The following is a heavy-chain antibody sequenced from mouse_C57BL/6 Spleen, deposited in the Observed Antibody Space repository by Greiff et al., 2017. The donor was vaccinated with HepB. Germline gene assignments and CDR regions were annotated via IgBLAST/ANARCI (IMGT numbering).Heavy chain of an antibody. J-gene: IGHJ2*01. Sequence: QVQLQQPGAELVKPGASVKLSCKASSYTFTSYWMHWVKQRPGQGLEWIGMIHPNSGSTNYNEKFESKATLTVDKSFSTAYMQLSSLKSEDSAVYYCARSRDYYGIPYYFDDWGQGTTLTVSS. V-gene: IGHV1-64*01. D-gene: IGHD1-1*01. CDR3: ARSRDYYGIPYYFDD. CDR1: SYTFTSYW. CDR2: IHPNSGST.